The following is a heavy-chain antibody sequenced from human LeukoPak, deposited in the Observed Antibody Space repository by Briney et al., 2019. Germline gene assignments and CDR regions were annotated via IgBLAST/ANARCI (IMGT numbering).Heavy chain of an antibody. V-gene: IGHV4-34*01. D-gene: IGHD4/OR15-4a*01. CDR1: GGSFSGHY. J-gene: IGHJ2*01. CDR2: IHPSGST. Sequence: PSETLSLTCAVYGGSFSGHYWSWTRQPPGKGLESIGEIHPSGSTSYNPSLKSRVTISVDTSKNQLSLKLSSVTAADTAVYYCARLELTTYWYFDLWGRGTLVTVCS. CDR3: ARLELTTYWYFDL.